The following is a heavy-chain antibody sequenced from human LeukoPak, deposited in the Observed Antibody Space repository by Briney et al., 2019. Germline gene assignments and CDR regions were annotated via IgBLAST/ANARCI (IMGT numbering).Heavy chain of an antibody. Sequence: SETLSLTCTVSGGSISSSSYYWGWLRQPPGKGLEWIGSIYYSGSTYYNPSLKSRVTISVDTSKNQFSLKLSSVTAADTAVYYCARVKYSSSWYGLRGYYYYMDVWGKGTTVTVSS. D-gene: IGHD6-13*01. CDR2: IYYSGST. CDR1: GGSISSSSYY. V-gene: IGHV4-39*07. CDR3: ARVKYSSSWYGLRGYYYYMDV. J-gene: IGHJ6*03.